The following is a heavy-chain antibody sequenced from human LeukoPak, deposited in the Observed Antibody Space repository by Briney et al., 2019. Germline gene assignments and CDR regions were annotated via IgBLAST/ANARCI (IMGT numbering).Heavy chain of an antibody. CDR3: ASSHDSSGND. CDR2: IKQDGSAI. J-gene: IGHJ4*02. D-gene: IGHD3-22*01. V-gene: IGHV3-7*01. Sequence: GGSLRLSCAASGFTFSTYWMSWVRQAPGKGLEWVANIKQDGSAICYVDSVKGRFTISRDNAKNSLYLQMNSLRDEDTAIYYCASSHDSSGNDWGQGTLVTVSS. CDR1: GFTFSTYW.